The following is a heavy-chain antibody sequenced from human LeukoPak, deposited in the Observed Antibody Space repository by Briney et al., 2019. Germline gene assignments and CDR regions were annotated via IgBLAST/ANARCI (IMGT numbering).Heavy chain of an antibody. CDR3: ARGGAPPYYDFWSGYF. V-gene: IGHV1-2*02. CDR1: GYTFTGYY. Sequence: ASVKVSCKASGYTFTGYYMHWVRQAPGQGLEWMGWINPNSGGTNYAQKFQGRITMTRDTSISTAYMELSRLRSDDTAVYYCARGGAPPYYDFWSGYFRGQGTLVTVSS. CDR2: INPNSGGT. J-gene: IGHJ4*02. D-gene: IGHD3-3*01.